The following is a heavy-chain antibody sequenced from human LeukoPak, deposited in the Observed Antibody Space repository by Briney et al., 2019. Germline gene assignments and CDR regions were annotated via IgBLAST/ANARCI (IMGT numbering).Heavy chain of an antibody. V-gene: IGHV4-31*03. J-gene: IGHJ4*02. D-gene: IGHD5-18*01. CDR3: ARSYGYGTNFDY. Sequence: ASQTLSLSCTVSGGSISSGNYYWSWIRQHPGKGLEWIGYMYYRGSTYYNPSLNSRVTISVDTSKNQFSLKLSSVTAADTAVYYCARSYGYGTNFDYWGQGTLVTVSS. CDR1: GGSISSGNYY. CDR2: MYYRGST.